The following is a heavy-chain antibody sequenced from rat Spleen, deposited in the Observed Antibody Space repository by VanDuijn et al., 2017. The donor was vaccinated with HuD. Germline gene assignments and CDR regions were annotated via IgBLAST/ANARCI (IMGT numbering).Heavy chain of an antibody. CDR3: AREAGIPFHYFDY. J-gene: IGHJ2*01. V-gene: IGHV5-58*01. CDR1: GFTFSNYW. CDR2: ICADGVNT. D-gene: IGHD1-4*01. Sequence: EVQLVESGGGLVQPGRSLKLSCAASGFTFSNYWMYWVRQAPGKGLEWVSSICADGVNTYYPDSVKGRFTISRANSENTVYLQMNSLRSEDTATYYCAREAGIPFHYFDYWGQGVMVTVSS.